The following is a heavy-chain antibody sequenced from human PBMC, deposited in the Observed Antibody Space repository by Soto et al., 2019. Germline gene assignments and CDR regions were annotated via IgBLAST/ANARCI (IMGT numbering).Heavy chain of an antibody. CDR3: ARDRRYDSSGSPDY. CDR2: ISYDGSNK. CDR1: GFTFSSYA. D-gene: IGHD3-22*01. J-gene: IGHJ4*02. V-gene: IGHV3-30-3*01. Sequence: QVQLVESGGGVVQPGRSLRLSCAASGFTFSSYAMHWVRQAPGKGLEWVAVISYDGSNKYYADSVKGRFTISRDNSKNTLYLQMNSLRAEDTAVYYCARDRRYDSSGSPDYWGQGTQVTVAS.